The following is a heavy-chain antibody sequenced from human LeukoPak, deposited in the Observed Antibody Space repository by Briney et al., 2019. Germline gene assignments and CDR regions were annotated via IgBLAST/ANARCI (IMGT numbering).Heavy chain of an antibody. CDR1: GYTFTSYG. J-gene: IGHJ4*02. CDR3: ARILQDYVWGSYRPLYYFDY. D-gene: IGHD3-16*02. CDR2: ISAYNGNT. V-gene: IGHV1-18*01. Sequence: ASVKVSCKASGYTFTSYGISWVRQAPGQGLEWMGWISAYNGNTNYAQKLQGRVTMTTDTSTSTAYMELRSLRSDDTAVYYCARILQDYVWGSYRPLYYFDYWGQGTLVTVSS.